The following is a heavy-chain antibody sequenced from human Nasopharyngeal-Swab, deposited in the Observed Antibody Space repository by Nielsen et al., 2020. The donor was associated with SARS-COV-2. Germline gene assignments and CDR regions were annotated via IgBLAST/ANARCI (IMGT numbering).Heavy chain of an antibody. CDR3: ARVVPRGAFDI. CDR1: DYTFTSYG. V-gene: IGHV1-18*01. Sequence: ASLNVSCKASDYTFTSYGISWVRQVPGQGLEWMGWISAYNGNTNYAQNLQGRVTMTTDTSTSTAYMELRSLRSDDTAVYYCARVVPRGAFDIWGQGTMVTVSS. D-gene: IGHD2-2*01. J-gene: IGHJ3*02. CDR2: ISAYNGNT.